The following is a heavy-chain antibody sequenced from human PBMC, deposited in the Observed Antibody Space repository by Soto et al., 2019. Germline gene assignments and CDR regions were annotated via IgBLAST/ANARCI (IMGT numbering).Heavy chain of an antibody. V-gene: IGHV1-69*06. CDR3: ARAELLRTFVNWFDP. J-gene: IGHJ5*02. CDR1: GGTFSSYP. CDR2: IIPIFGTA. Sequence: ASVKVSCKAAGGTFSSYPMSWVRQAPGQGLEWMGGIIPIFGTANYAQKFQGRVTITADKSASTAYMELSSLRSEDTAVYYCARAELLRTFVNWFDPWGQGTLVTFSS. D-gene: IGHD1-26*01.